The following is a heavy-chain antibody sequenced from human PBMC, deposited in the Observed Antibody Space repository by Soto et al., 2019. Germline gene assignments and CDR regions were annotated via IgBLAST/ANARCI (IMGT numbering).Heavy chain of an antibody. D-gene: IGHD1-1*01. Sequence: GGSLRLSCAASGFTISSYAMYWVRQAPGKGLEWVSAISDRGDTTHYADSVKGRFTISRDTSKNTLYLQLGTLRADDTAVYYCAKDKPGTTSLDYWGQGTLVTVSS. V-gene: IGHV3-23*01. J-gene: IGHJ4*02. CDR2: ISDRGDTT. CDR3: AKDKPGTTSLDY. CDR1: GFTISSYA.